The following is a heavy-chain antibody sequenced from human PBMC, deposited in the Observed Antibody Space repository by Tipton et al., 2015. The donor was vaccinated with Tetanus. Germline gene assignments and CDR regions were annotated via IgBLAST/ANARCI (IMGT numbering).Heavy chain of an antibody. CDR2: ISGSGGST. V-gene: IGHV3-23*01. CDR1: GFTFSSYA. CDR3: AKGGTIMIWNYYFDS. J-gene: IGHJ4*02. D-gene: IGHD3-16*01. Sequence: LSLTCAASGFTFSSYAMSWVRQAPGKGLEWVSAISGSGGSTYYADSVKGRFTISRDNSKNTQYLQMNSLRAEDTAVYYCAKGGTIMIWNYYFDSWGQGTLVTVSS.